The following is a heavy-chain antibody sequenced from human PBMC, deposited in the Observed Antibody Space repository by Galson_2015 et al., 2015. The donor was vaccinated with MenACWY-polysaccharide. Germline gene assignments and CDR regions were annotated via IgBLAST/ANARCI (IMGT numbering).Heavy chain of an antibody. D-gene: IGHD3-10*01. V-gene: IGHV3-7*01. CDR1: GFIFSSHS. CDR3: ARERWVRGVFFDQ. Sequence: SLRLSCAASGFIFSSHSMSWVRQAPGKELEWVANIKQDGSEKYLVDSVKGRFTISRDTPENSLFLQMNSLRVEDTAVYYCARERWVRGVFFDQWGQGTLVTVSS. CDR2: IKQDGSEK. J-gene: IGHJ4*02.